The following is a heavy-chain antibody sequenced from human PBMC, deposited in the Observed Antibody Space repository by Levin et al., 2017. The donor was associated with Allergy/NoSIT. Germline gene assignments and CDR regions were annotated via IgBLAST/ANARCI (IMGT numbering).Heavy chain of an antibody. Sequence: SVKVSCKASGGTFSSYAISWVRQAPGQGLEWMGGIIPIFGTANYAQKFQGRVTITADKSTSTAYMELSSLRSEDTAVYYCAVTLRGHYYYYYMDVWGKGTTVTVSS. D-gene: IGHD3-10*01. J-gene: IGHJ6*03. CDR2: IIPIFGTA. CDR3: AVTLRGHYYYYYMDV. V-gene: IGHV1-69*06. CDR1: GGTFSSYA.